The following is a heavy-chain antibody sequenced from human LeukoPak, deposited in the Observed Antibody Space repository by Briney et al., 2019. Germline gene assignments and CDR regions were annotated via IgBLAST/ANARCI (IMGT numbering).Heavy chain of an antibody. V-gene: IGHV4-39*07. J-gene: IGHJ4*02. CDR1: GGSISSSSYY. Sequence: SETLSLTCTVSGGSISSSSYYWGWIRQPPGTGLEWIGSIYYSGSTYYNPSLKSRVTISVDTSKNQFSLKLSSVTAADTAVYYCARVRGGSSGSIYWGQGTLVTVSS. CDR2: IYYSGST. CDR3: ARVRGGSSGSIY. D-gene: IGHD6-13*01.